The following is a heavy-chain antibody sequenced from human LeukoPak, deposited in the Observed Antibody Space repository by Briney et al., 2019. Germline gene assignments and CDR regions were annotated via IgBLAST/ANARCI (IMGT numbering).Heavy chain of an antibody. Sequence: PSETLSLTCTVSGGSISSYYWSWVRQPPGKGLEYIGYTYYSGRTHYNPSLKSRVTISVDTSKNQFSLSLSSVTAADTAVYYCARTPDRGGFDFWGQGMLVTVSS. J-gene: IGHJ4*02. CDR1: GGSISSYY. V-gene: IGHV4-59*01. CDR3: ARTPDRGGFDF. D-gene: IGHD3-10*01. CDR2: TYYSGRT.